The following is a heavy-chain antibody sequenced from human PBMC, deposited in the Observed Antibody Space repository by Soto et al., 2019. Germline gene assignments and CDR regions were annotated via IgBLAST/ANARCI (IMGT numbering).Heavy chain of an antibody. D-gene: IGHD2-2*01. V-gene: IGHV3-23*01. CDR3: AKVGEGYCSSTSCRKYYYYYYGMDV. CDR2: ISGSGGST. Sequence: GGSLRLSCAASGFTFSSYAMSWVRQAPGKGLEWVSAISGSGGSTYYADSVKGRFTISRDNSKNTLYLQMNSLRAEDTAVYYCAKVGEGYCSSTSCRKYYYYYYGMDVWGQGTTVTVSS. J-gene: IGHJ6*02. CDR1: GFTFSSYA.